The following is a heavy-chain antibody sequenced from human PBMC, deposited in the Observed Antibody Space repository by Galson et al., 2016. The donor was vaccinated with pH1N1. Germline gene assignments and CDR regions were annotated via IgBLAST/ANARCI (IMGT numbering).Heavy chain of an antibody. CDR1: GFTFDDYA. J-gene: IGHJ4*02. CDR2: ISWNSGSI. D-gene: IGHD5-18*01. V-gene: IGHV3-9*01. Sequence: SLRISCAASGFTFDDYAMYWVRQAPGKGLEWVSGISWNSGSIGYADSVKGRFTISRDNAKNSLYLQMNSLRAEDTGLYYCAKVRGYSYGPFEYWGQGTLVTVSS. CDR3: AKVRGYSYGPFEY.